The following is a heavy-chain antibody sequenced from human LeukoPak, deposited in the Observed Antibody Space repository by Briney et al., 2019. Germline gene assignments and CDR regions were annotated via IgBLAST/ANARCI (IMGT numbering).Heavy chain of an antibody. V-gene: IGHV3-23*01. Sequence: QTGGSLRLSCAASGFTFSNYAMSWVRQAPGKGLEWVSAITATSSSTYYADTVKGRFTISRDNSKNTLYLQMNSLRADDTAVYYCARSLRVRGVPDYVGVWGKGTTVTISS. D-gene: IGHD3-10*01. CDR3: ARSLRVRGVPDYVGV. CDR1: GFTFSNYA. CDR2: ITATSSST. J-gene: IGHJ6*03.